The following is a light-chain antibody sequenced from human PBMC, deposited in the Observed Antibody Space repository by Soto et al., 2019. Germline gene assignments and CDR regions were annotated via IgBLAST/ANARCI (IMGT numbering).Light chain of an antibody. CDR2: DVS. V-gene: IGLV2-14*01. J-gene: IGLJ1*01. CDR1: SSDVGGYNY. CDR3: SSYTSSSTRV. Sequence: QSALTQPASVSGSPGQSITISCTGTSSDVGGYNYVSWYQQHPGKAPKLMIYDVSNQPSGVSNRFSGSKSANTASLTISGLQAEDEADYYCSSYTSSSTRVFGTGTKLTVL.